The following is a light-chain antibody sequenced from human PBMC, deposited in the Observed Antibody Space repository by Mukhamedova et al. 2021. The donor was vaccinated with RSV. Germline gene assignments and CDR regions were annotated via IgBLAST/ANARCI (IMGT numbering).Light chain of an antibody. Sequence: WYQRRVHGKAPQLLIYAASSLQNGVPSRFTGSGSGTDFTLTITGLQDEDFATFYCQQSYSAPFTFGQGTKLEIK. V-gene: IGKV1-39*01. CDR3: QQSYSAPFT. CDR2: AAS. J-gene: IGKJ2*01.